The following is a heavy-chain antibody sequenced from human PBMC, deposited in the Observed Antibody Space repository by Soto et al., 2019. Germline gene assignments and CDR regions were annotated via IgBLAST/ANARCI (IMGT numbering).Heavy chain of an antibody. CDR1: GGSFSGYY. V-gene: IGHV4-34*01. D-gene: IGHD2-2*01. CDR3: ARDFYCSSTSCYVSAFDI. Sequence: QVQLQQWGAGLLKPSETLSLTCAVYGGSFSGYYWSWIRQPPGKGLEWIGEINHSGSTNYNPSLKSRVTISVDTSKNQFSLKLSSVTAADTAVYYCARDFYCSSTSCYVSAFDIWGQGTMVTVSS. CDR2: INHSGST. J-gene: IGHJ3*02.